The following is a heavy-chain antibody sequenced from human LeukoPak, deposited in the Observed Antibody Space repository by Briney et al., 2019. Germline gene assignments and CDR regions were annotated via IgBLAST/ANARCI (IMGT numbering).Heavy chain of an antibody. D-gene: IGHD3-16*02. CDR2: IYNDGTT. J-gene: IGHJ5*02. Sequence: GGSLRLSCAASGFTFSSYAMSWVRQAPGKGLEWLSIIYNDGTTYYADSVRGRFTISRDSSKSTIYLQMNSLRPEDTAVYYCARDSFQTSWGQGILVTVSS. CDR3: ARDSFQTS. V-gene: IGHV3-66*01. CDR1: GFTFSSYA.